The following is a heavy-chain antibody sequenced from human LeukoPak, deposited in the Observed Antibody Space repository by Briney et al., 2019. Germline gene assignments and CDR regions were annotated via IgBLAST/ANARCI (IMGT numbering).Heavy chain of an antibody. CDR1: GFTFTSSA. D-gene: IGHD2-21*01. CDR2: IVVGSGNT. V-gene: IGHV1-58*02. CDR3: AANTPRVVREDAFDI. Sequence: SVTVSCKASGFTFTSSAMQWVRQARGQRLEWIGWIVVGSGNTNYAQNFQERVTITRGMSTSTAYMELSSLRSEDTAVYYCAANTPRVVREDAFDIWGQGTMVTVSS. J-gene: IGHJ3*02.